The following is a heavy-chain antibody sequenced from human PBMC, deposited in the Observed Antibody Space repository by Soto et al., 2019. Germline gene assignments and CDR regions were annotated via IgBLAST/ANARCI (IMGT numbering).Heavy chain of an antibody. J-gene: IGHJ5*02. CDR1: GGSISSGGYY. V-gene: IGHV4-31*03. Sequence: QVQLQESGPGLVKPSQTLSLTCTVSGGSISSGGYYWSWIRQHPGKGLEWIGYIYYSGSTYYNPSLKSRVTISVDTSKHQFSLKLSSVTAADTAVYYCAREARVPNWFDPWGQGTLVTVSS. CDR2: IYYSGST. CDR3: AREARVPNWFDP.